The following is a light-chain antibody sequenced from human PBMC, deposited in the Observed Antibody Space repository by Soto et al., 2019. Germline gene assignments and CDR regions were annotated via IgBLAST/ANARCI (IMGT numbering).Light chain of an antibody. CDR3: SSYTTTSTPFV. CDR1: SSDVGGYNF. CDR2: EVN. Sequence: QSALTQPASVSGSRGQSITISWTGTSSDVGGYNFVSWYQHHPGKAPKLMIYEVNNRPSGVSNRFSGSKSGNTASLTISGLQAEDEAEYYCSSYTTTSTPFVFGTGTKVTVL. V-gene: IGLV2-14*01. J-gene: IGLJ1*01.